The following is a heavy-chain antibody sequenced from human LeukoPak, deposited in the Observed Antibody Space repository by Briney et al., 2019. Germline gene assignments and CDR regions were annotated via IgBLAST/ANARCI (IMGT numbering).Heavy chain of an antibody. Sequence: SETLPLTCTVSGGSISSYYWSWIRQPPGKGLEWIGYIYYSGSTNYNPSLKSRVTISVDTSKNQFSLKLSSVTAADTAVYYCARETAITERAFDYWGQGTLVTVSS. CDR2: IYYSGST. CDR3: ARETAITERAFDY. J-gene: IGHJ4*02. D-gene: IGHD5-18*01. CDR1: GGSISSYY. V-gene: IGHV4-59*01.